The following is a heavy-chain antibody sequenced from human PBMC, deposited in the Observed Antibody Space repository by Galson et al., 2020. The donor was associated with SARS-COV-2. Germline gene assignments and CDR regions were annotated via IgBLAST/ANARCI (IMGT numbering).Heavy chain of an antibody. J-gene: IGHJ1*01. D-gene: IGHD1-26*01. CDR3: VTHRVGARGFPY. CDR1: AAPISSNDW. V-gene: IGHV4-4*02. Sequence: SETLSLTCAVSAAPISSNDWCSWVRQPPGKGVWWIAETYHTGSTNYTHSLKSRVTISVDKSKNQISLKVTSVSAADTAVYYCVTHRVGARGFPYCGAGTRVIVSS. CDR2: TYHTGST.